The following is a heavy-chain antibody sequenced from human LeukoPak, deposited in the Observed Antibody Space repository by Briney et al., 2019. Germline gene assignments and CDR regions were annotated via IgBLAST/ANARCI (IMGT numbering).Heavy chain of an antibody. CDR2: ISGSGGST. CDR3: AKGRCSGGSCYGRGFDY. Sequence: PGGSLRLSCAASGLTFNSYAMSWVRQAPGKGLEWVSAISGSGGSTYYADSVKGRFTISRDNSKNTLYLQMNSPRAEDTAVYYCAKGRCSGGSCYGRGFDYWGQGTLVTVSS. V-gene: IGHV3-23*01. J-gene: IGHJ4*02. D-gene: IGHD2-15*01. CDR1: GLTFNSYA.